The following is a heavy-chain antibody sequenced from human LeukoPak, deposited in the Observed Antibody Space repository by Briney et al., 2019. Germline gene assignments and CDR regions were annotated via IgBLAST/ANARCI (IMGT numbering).Heavy chain of an antibody. CDR3: ARVRWYYDILAGYYNKPNFEY. Sequence: PSETLSLTCSVSGGSISSSSSYWGWIRQPPGKGLEWIGSIYYSGSSCDNPALKSRVTISVDTSKNQFSLKLNSVTAADTAVYYCARVRWYYDILAGYYNKPNFEYWGQGTLVTVSS. CDR1: GGSISSSSSY. V-gene: IGHV4-39*01. D-gene: IGHD3-9*01. J-gene: IGHJ4*02. CDR2: IYYSGSS.